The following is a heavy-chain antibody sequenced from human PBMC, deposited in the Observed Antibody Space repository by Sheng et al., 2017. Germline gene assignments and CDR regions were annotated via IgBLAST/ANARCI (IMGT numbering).Heavy chain of an antibody. J-gene: IGHJ4*02. CDR3: ARDSSGYYTKLDY. V-gene: IGHV4-39*07. CDR1: GGSISSSTYY. D-gene: IGHD3-22*01. CDR2: IYYRGNT. Sequence: QMQLQESGPGLVKPSETLSLTCTVSGGSISSSTYYWGWMRQPPGKGLEWIGSIYYRGNTYHNPSLKSRVTISVDTSKNQFSLKLSSVTAADTAVYYCARDSSGYYTKLDYWGQGTLVTVSS.